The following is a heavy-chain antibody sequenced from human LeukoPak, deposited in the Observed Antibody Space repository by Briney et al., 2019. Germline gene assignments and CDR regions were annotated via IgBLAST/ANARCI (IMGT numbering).Heavy chain of an antibody. CDR1: GYTFTNYD. D-gene: IGHD4-17*01. V-gene: IGHV1-8*01. CDR2: MTPNSGST. Sequence: ASVKVSCKASGYTFTNYDINWVRQAPGQRPEWMGWMTPNSGSTGYAQRFQGRVTMSRDTSTSTAYMELNSLTSDDTPVYYCARPPGDRVTSIYWGQGTLVTVSS. CDR3: ARPPGDRVTSIY. J-gene: IGHJ4*02.